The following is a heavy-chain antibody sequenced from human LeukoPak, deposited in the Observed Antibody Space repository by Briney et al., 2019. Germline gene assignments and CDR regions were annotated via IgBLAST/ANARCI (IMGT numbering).Heavy chain of an antibody. J-gene: IGHJ3*02. CDR3: ARDPGDYYDSSGYYFRDAFDI. Sequence: GGSLRLSCAASGFTFSDYYMSWIRQAPGKGLEWVSYISNSGSTIYYADSVKGRFTISRDNAKNSLYLQMNSLRAEDTAVYYCARDPGDYYDSSGYYFRDAFDIWGQGTMVTVSS. CDR1: GFTFSDYY. D-gene: IGHD3-22*01. CDR2: ISNSGSTI. V-gene: IGHV3-11*04.